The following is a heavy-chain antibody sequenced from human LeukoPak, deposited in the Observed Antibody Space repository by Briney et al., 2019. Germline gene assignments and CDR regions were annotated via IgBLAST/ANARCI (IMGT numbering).Heavy chain of an antibody. CDR3: AREDPFKNWFDP. J-gene: IGHJ5*02. Sequence: ESLRISCKGSGYSFTSYWISWVRQMPGKGLEWMGRIDPSDSYTNYSPSFQGHVTISADKSISTAYLQWSSLKASDTAMYYCAREDPFKNWFDPWGQGTLVTVSS. CDR1: GYSFTSYW. CDR2: IDPSDSYT. V-gene: IGHV5-10-1*01.